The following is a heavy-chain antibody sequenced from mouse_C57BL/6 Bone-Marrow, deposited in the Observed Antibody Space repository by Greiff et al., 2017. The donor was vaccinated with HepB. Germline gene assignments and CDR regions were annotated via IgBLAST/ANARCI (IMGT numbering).Heavy chain of an antibody. CDR1: GYTFTNYW. Sequence: QVQLQQSGAELVRPGTSVKMSCKASGYTFTNYWIGWAKQRPGHGLEWIGDIYPGGGYTNYNEKFKGKATLTADKSSSTAYMQFSSLTSEDSAIYYCARIDRYWYFDVWGTETTVTVSS. CDR3: ARIDRYWYFDV. V-gene: IGHV1-63*01. CDR2: IYPGGGYT. J-gene: IGHJ1*03.